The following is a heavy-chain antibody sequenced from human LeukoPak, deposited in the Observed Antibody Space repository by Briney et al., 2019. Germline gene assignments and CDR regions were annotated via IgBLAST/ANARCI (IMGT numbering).Heavy chain of an antibody. D-gene: IGHD6-13*01. J-gene: IGHJ4*02. V-gene: IGHV4-61*02. CDR2: IYSTGST. CDR1: GDSISSGAYS. Sequence: SEALSLTCAVSGDSISSGAYSWSWIRQPAGKGLEWIGRIYSTGSTNYNPSLKSRVTMSVDTSKNQFSLRLRSVTAADTAVYYCARQIASAGTAGFGFWGQGALVTVSS. CDR3: ARQIASAGTAGFGF.